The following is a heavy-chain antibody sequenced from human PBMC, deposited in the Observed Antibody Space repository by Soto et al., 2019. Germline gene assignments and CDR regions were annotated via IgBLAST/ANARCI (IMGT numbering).Heavy chain of an antibody. CDR1: GGTFSSYA. CDR3: ARVAYSSSSPYYFDY. CDR2: IIPIFGTA. D-gene: IGHD6-6*01. V-gene: IGHV1-69*13. Sequence: ASVKVSCKASGGTFSSYAISWVRQAPGQGLEWMGGIIPIFGTANYAQKFQGRVTITADESTSTAYMELSSLRSEDTAVYYCARVAYSSSSPYYFDYWGQGTLVTVSS. J-gene: IGHJ4*02.